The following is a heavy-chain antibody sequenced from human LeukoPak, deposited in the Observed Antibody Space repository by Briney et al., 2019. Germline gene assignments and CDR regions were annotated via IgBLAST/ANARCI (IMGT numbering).Heavy chain of an antibody. V-gene: IGHV3-21*01. CDR2: ISTSSSYK. J-gene: IGHJ4*02. D-gene: IGHD3-3*01. CDR1: GFTFSSCS. CDR3: ARDAYYDFWSGYPRYFDY. Sequence: GGSLRLSCAASGFTFSSCSMNWVRQAPGKGLEWVSFISTSSSYKYYAESVKGRFTISRDNAKNSLHLEMNSLRAEDTAVYYCARDAYYDFWSGYPRYFDYWGQGTLVTVSS.